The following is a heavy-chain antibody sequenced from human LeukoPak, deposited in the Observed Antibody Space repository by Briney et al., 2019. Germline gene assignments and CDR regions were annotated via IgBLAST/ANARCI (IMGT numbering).Heavy chain of an antibody. CDR1: GFTFSSYA. CDR3: ASSPSADCSTTTNCYGWDR. V-gene: IGHV3-30-3*01. D-gene: IGHD2-2*01. CDR2: ISYDGSNK. Sequence: GRSLGLSCAASGFTFSSYALHWVRQAPGKGLEWVAVISYDGSNKCYADSVKGQFTISRDNSRNTVYLQMNSLRAEDTAVYYCASSPSADCSTTTNCYGWDRWGQGTLVTVSS. J-gene: IGHJ5*02.